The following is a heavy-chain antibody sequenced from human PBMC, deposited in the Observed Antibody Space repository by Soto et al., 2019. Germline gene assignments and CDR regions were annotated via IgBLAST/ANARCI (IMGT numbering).Heavy chain of an antibody. CDR3: ARMKGDTVTTHWFDP. CDR1: GYSFTSYW. D-gene: IGHD4-17*01. Sequence: GESLKISCKGSGYSFTSYWIGWVRQMPGKGLEWMGIIYPGDSDTRYSPSFQGQVTISADKSISTAYLQWSSLKASDTAMYYCARMKGDTVTTHWFDPWGQGTLVTVSS. J-gene: IGHJ5*02. V-gene: IGHV5-51*01. CDR2: IYPGDSDT.